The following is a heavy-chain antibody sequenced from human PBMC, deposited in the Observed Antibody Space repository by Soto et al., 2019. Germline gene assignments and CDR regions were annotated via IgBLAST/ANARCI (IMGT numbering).Heavy chain of an antibody. J-gene: IGHJ5*02. Sequence: QITLKESGPTLVKPTQTLTLTCTFSGFSLSTSGVGVGWIRQPPGKPLEWLALIYWNDDKRYKASLKSRLAVTKDTSRSQVALTMADLDPVHTAPYYCTLTPAEARRRRWFDPRGQVILVTLSA. V-gene: IGHV2-5*01. CDR3: TLTPAEARRRRWFDP. CDR1: GFSLSTSGVG. CDR2: IYWNDDK.